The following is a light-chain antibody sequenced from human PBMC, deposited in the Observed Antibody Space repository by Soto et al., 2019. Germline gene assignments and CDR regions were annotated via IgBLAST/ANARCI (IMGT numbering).Light chain of an antibody. J-gene: IGKJ1*01. CDR1: QSVRSH. CDR3: QQNNNWPRT. Sequence: VMTQSPANLGVSPGERVSLXCRASQSVRSHLAWYQQKPGQPPSRLIYGASTRAHGTPPRFSGSGSATEFTRTISSRQSDDFAVYYGQQNNNWPRTFGQGTKVDIK. CDR2: GAS. V-gene: IGKV3-15*01.